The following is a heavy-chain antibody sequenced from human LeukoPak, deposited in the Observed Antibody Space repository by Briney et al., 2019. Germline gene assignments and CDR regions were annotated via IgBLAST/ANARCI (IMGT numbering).Heavy chain of an antibody. CDR2: IYYSGST. CDR3: ARHDYDFWSGYYPRGGYFDY. Sequence: PSETLSLTCTVSGGSTSSSSYYWGWIRQPPGKGLEWIGSIYYSGSTYYNPSLKSRVTISVDTSKNQFSLKLSSVTAADTAVYYCARHDYDFWSGYYPRGGYFDYWGQGTLVTVSS. J-gene: IGHJ4*02. CDR1: GGSTSSSSYY. D-gene: IGHD3-3*01. V-gene: IGHV4-39*01.